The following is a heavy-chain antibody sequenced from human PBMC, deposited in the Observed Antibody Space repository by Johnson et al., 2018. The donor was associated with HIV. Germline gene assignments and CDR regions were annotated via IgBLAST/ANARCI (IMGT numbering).Heavy chain of an antibody. CDR2: ISGSGGST. CDR3: AQDPIVMVVYAISAFDI. V-gene: IGHV3-23*04. D-gene: IGHD2-8*02. CDR1: GFTFSSYA. J-gene: IGHJ3*02. Sequence: VQLVESGGGLVQPGASLRLSCAASGFTFSSYAMSWVRQAPGKGLEWVSAISGSGGSTFYADSVKGRFTISRDNSKNSPYLQMNSLRAEDTTVYYCAQDPIVMVVYAISAFDIWVHGTMVTVCS.